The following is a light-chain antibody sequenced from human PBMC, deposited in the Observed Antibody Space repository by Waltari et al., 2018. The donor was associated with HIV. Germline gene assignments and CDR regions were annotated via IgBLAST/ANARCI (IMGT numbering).Light chain of an antibody. CDR3: QSYDSRLSGSV. V-gene: IGLV1-40*01. Sequence: QSPLTQPPSVSGAPGQRVTISCTGTSSNLGTGSDVHWYQPLPGTAPKLLIYANTNRPSGFPDRFSGSKSGPSASLAITGLQAEDEADYYCQSYDSRLSGSVFGGGTKLTVL. CDR2: ANT. J-gene: IGLJ3*02. CDR1: SSNLGTGSD.